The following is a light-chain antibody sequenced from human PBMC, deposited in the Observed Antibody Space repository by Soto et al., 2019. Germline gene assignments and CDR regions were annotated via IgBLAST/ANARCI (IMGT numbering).Light chain of an antibody. CDR2: AAS. V-gene: IGKV1-9*01. J-gene: IGKJ4*01. Sequence: DIQLTQSPSFLSASVGDRVTITCRASQGISYCLAWYQQKPGKAPKLLIDAASTLHSGVPSRFSGSGSGTEFTLTMSSLQPEDFATYYCQQHYDYPLTFGGGTKVEIK. CDR3: QQHYDYPLT. CDR1: QGISYC.